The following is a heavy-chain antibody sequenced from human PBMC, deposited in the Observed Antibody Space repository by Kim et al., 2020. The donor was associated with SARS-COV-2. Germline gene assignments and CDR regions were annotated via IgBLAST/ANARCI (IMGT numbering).Heavy chain of an antibody. J-gene: IGHJ3*02. D-gene: IGHD4-17*01. Sequence: SVKDRFTISRDNSKNTVFLQMRSLRVEETAVYYCATVVSGGCGGAGDFDIWGQGTMVTVSS. V-gene: IGHV3-23*02. CDR3: ATVVSGGCGGAGDFDI.